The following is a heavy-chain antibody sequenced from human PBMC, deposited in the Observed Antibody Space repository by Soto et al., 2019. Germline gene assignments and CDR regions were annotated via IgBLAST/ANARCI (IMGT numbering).Heavy chain of an antibody. Sequence: GGSLRLSCAASGFTVSGKKYLAWVRQAPGKGLEWVSALYDVDGTYYADSVQGRFTTSADSSKTIVYLQMNGLRPDDTAVYYCASWHLRGHAYDIWGQGTAVTVSS. CDR1: GFTVSGKKY. CDR2: LYDVDGT. J-gene: IGHJ3*02. V-gene: IGHV3-53*01. CDR3: ASWHLRGHAYDI. D-gene: IGHD4-17*01.